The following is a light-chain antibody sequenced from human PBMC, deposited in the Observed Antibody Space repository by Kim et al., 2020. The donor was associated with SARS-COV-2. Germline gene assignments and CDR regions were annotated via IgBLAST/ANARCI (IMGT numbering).Light chain of an antibody. CDR1: LTVSSSY. CDR2: SAS. V-gene: IGKV3-20*01. Sequence: EIVLTQSPGTLSLSAGESATLSCRASLTVSSSYLAWYQQKPGQAPRLLIYSASSRATGIPDRFSGSGSGTDFTLTINRLEPEDFAVYYCQQFGRSPWTFGQGTKVDIK. CDR3: QQFGRSPWT. J-gene: IGKJ1*01.